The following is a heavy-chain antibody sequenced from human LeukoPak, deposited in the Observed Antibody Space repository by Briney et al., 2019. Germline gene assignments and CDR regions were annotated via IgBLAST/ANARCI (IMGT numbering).Heavy chain of an antibody. CDR2: INHSGRT. CDR3: ARGVGLRSDFDI. V-gene: IGHV4-34*01. J-gene: IGHJ3*02. CDR1: GGSFSGYY. Sequence: SETLSLTCAVYGGSFSGYYWRWIRQPPGKGLEWIGEINHSGRTNYNPSLKSRVTISVDTSKNQFSLKVSSVTAADTAVYCCARGVGLRSDFDIWGQGTMVTVSS. D-gene: IGHD3-3*01.